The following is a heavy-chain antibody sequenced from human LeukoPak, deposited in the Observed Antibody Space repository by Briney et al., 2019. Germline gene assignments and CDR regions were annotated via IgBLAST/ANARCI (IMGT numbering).Heavy chain of an antibody. CDR1: GGSFSGYY. CDR2: INHSGST. D-gene: IGHD3-10*01. Sequence: PSETLSLTCAVYGGSFSGYYWSWIRQPPGKGLEWIGEINHSGSTNYNPSLKSRVTISVDTSKNQFSLKLSSVTAADTAAYYCAREEVRGVILDYWGQGTLVTVSS. CDR3: AREEVRGVILDY. V-gene: IGHV4-34*01. J-gene: IGHJ4*02.